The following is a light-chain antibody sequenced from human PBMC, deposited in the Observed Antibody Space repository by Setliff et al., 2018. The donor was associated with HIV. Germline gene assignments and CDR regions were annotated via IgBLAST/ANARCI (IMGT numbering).Light chain of an antibody. CDR3: NSYAGSNNFGV. CDR2: EVS. J-gene: IGLJ2*01. V-gene: IGLV2-8*01. Sequence: VLTQPPSASGSPGQSVTISCTGTSSDVGGYNYVSWYQQHPGKAPKLMIYEVSRRPSGVPDRFSGSKSGNTASLTVSGLQAEDGTDYYCNSYAGSNNFGVFGGGTK. CDR1: SSDVGGYNY.